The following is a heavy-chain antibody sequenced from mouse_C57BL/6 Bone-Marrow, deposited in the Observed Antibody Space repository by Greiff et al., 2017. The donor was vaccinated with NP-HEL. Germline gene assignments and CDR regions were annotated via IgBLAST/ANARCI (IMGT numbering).Heavy chain of an antibody. V-gene: IGHV5-17*01. CDR2: ISSGSSTI. J-gene: IGHJ3*01. Sequence: EVKLQESGGGLVKPGGSLKLSCAASGFTFSDYGMHWVRQAPEKGLEWVAYISSGSSTIYYADTVKGRFTISRDNAKNTLFLQMTSLRSEDTAMYYCARHSSGFFFAYWGQGTLVTVSA. CDR1: GFTFSDYG. CDR3: ARHSSGFFFAY. D-gene: IGHD3-2*02.